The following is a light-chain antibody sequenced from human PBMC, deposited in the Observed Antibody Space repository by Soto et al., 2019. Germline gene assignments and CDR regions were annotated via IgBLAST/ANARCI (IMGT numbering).Light chain of an antibody. V-gene: IGLV1-40*01. CDR3: QSYDSSLSGYV. J-gene: IGLJ1*01. CDR2: GNS. Sequence: QSVLAQPPSVSGAPGQRVTISCTGSSSNIGAGYDVHWYQQLPGTAPKLLIYGNSDRPSGVPDRFSGSKSGTSASLAITGLQAEDEADYYCQSYDSSLSGYVFVTGTQGTV. CDR1: SSNIGAGYD.